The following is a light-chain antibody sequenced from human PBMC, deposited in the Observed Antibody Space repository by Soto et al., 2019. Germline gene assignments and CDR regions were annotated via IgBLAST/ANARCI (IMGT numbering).Light chain of an antibody. CDR3: QQYHNWPPYT. CDR1: QSVSTN. V-gene: IGKV3-15*01. Sequence: EIVMTQSPATLSVSPGERATLSCRASQSVSTNLAWYQQKPGQAPRLLMYGASTRATGIPARFSGSGSGTEFTLTIGSLQSEDFAVYSCQQYHNWPPYTFGQGTKLEIK. CDR2: GAS. J-gene: IGKJ2*01.